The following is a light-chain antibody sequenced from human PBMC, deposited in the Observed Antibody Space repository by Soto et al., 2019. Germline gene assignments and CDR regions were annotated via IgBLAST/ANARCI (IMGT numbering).Light chain of an antibody. CDR3: HQRTNWLFT. CDR2: DTF. CDR1: QSVTGY. Sequence: EIVLTQSPATLSLSPGERATLSCRASQSVTGYLHWFQQKPGQAPRLLIYDTFNRATGIPARFSGSGSETDFTLTISSLEPEDFAVYYCHQRTNWLFTFGGGTKVEIK. J-gene: IGKJ4*01. V-gene: IGKV3-11*01.